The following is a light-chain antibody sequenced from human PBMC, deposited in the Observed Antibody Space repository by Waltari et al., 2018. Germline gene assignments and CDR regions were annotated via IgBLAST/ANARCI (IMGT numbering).Light chain of an antibody. CDR2: GVS. V-gene: IGKV1-5*03. Sequence: DIQMTQSQSTMHASVGDRVTITCRASQRITYWLAWYQQKPGIAPKLLIYGVSTLESGVPSRFIGSGSGAEFTLTISSLQPDDFATYYCQYYNNYELTFGGGTKVEIK. CDR3: QYYNNYELT. J-gene: IGKJ4*01. CDR1: QRITYW.